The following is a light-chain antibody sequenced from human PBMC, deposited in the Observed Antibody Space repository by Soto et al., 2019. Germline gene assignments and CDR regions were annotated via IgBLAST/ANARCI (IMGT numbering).Light chain of an antibody. CDR3: SSYAGINNLV. CDR2: EVN. V-gene: IGLV2-8*01. Sequence: QSALTQPPSASGSPGQSVTISCTGSSSDVSGYYSVSWYQQHPGKAPKLIIYEVNKRPSGVPDRFSASKSDNTASLTVSGLQADDEADYYCSSYAGINNLVFGGGTKLTVL. CDR1: SSDVSGYYS. J-gene: IGLJ2*01.